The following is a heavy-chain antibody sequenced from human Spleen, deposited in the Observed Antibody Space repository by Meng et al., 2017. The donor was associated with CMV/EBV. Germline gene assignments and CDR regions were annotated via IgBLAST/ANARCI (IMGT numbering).Heavy chain of an antibody. CDR1: GFTFSTYR. CDR2: ISGSGGST. D-gene: IGHD2-2*01. V-gene: IGHV3-21*01. Sequence: GESLKISCAASGFTFSTYRMNWVRQAPGKGLEWVSVISGSGGSTYDADSVKGRFTISRDNAKNSLYLQMNSLRAEDTAVYYCARDEYQLLSYYYYGMDVWGQGTTVTVSS. CDR3: ARDEYQLLSYYYYGMDV. J-gene: IGHJ6*02.